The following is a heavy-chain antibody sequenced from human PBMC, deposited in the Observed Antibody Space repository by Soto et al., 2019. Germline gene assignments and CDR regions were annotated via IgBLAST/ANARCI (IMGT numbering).Heavy chain of an antibody. CDR1: GYTFTSYG. Sequence: QVQLVQSGAEVKKPGASVKVSCKASGYTFTSYGISWVRQAPGQGLEWMGWISAYNGNTNYAQKLQGRVTMTPDPSTSTAYMELRSLRSVDTAVYYCACRGGATGMLYGMDVWGQGTTVTVSS. CDR2: ISAYNGNT. D-gene: IGHD5-12*01. V-gene: IGHV1-18*01. J-gene: IGHJ6*02. CDR3: ACRGGATGMLYGMDV.